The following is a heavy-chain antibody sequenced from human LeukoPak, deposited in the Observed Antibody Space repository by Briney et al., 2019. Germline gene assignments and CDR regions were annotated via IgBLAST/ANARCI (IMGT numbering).Heavy chain of an antibody. J-gene: IGHJ5*02. CDR2: VSPDGSTT. V-gene: IGHV3-74*03. CDR1: GFTFSNHW. Sequence: PGGSLRLSCAASGFTFSNHWMHWVRQAPXXGLVWVSRVSPDGSTTKNADSVKGRFTISRDNARSTVFLQLNSLRAEDTAVYYCAREINKWFDPWGQGTLVTVSS. CDR3: AREINKWFDP.